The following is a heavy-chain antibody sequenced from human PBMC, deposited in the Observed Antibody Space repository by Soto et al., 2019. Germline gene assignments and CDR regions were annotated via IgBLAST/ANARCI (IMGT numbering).Heavy chain of an antibody. V-gene: IGHV3-23*01. D-gene: IGHD1-20*01. CDR2: IVGSGDST. Sequence: EVQLLESGGGLVQPGGSLRLSCAASGFTFSSYAMSWVRQAPGKGLEWVSAIVGSGDSTHYADSVKGRFTISRDNSNETLHLQMHSLRAEETAVYFCAKAPRGVAPTVTGYWGQGTLVTVSS. J-gene: IGHJ4*02. CDR3: AKAPRGVAPTVTGY. CDR1: GFTFSSYA.